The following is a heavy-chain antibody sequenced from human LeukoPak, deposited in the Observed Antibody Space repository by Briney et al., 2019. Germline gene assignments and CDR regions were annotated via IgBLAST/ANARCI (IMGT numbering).Heavy chain of an antibody. D-gene: IGHD3-10*01. CDR2: ISYTGRT. CDR3: ARDDYRGVTNFDP. J-gene: IGHJ5*02. Sequence: SETLSLTCTVSGGSISPYFWNWIRQPPGKGLEWIGYISYTGRTNYNPSLKSRVTISVATSKNQFSLQLTFVTAADTAVYYCARDDYRGVTNFDPWGQGTLVTVSS. CDR1: GGSISPYF. V-gene: IGHV4-59*01.